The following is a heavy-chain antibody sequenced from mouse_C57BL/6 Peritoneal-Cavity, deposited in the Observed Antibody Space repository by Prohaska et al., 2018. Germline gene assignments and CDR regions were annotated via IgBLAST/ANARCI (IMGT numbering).Heavy chain of an antibody. CDR2: IYPGSGNT. Sequence: SVKLSCKASGYTFTDYYITWVKQRPGQGLEWIARIYPGSGNTYYNEKLKGKATLTAEKSSSTAYMQLSSLTSDDSAVYFCANYYGSSYGYFDVWGTGTTVTVSS. CDR3: ANYYGSSYGYFDV. V-gene: IGHV1-76*01. J-gene: IGHJ1*03. D-gene: IGHD1-1*01. CDR1: GYTFTDYY.